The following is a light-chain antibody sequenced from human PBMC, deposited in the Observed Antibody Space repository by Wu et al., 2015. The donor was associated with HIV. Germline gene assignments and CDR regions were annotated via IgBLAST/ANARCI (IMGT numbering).Light chain of an antibody. Sequence: EVVMTQSPATLSVSPGERATLSCRTSQSVSNSLAWYQHKPGQGPRLLIYGSFTRASGTPARFSGSGSGIEFTLTISDIQSEDFAVYYCQHYHNWPPWTFGQGTKVEMK. V-gene: IGKV3-15*01. J-gene: IGKJ1*01. CDR3: QHYHNWPPWT. CDR2: GSF. CDR1: QSVSNS.